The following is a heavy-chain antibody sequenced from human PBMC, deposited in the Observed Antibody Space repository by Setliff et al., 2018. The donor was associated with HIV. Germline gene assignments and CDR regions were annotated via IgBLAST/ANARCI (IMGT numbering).Heavy chain of an antibody. Sequence: SSETLSLTCTVSGGSISSYYWSWIRQPAGKGLEWIGYIYTTGSTNYNPSLKSRVTISIDTSKNHFSLKLTSVTAADTAVYYCARLSGDYYYFDYWGQGTLVTVSS. J-gene: IGHJ4*02. CDR1: GGSISSYY. CDR2: IYTTGST. V-gene: IGHV4-4*09. D-gene: IGHD2-21*02. CDR3: ARLSGDYYYFDY.